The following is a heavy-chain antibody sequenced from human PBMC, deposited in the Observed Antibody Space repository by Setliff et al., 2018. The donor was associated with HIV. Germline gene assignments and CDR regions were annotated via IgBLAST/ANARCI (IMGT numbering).Heavy chain of an antibody. CDR3: AREWELHQGGAFDI. J-gene: IGHJ3*02. Sequence: PSETLSLTCTVTGGSISSGGFYWTWIRQHPGKGLEWIGYIYNTGSTYHSPSLESRVTISIDTSKNQFSLKLSSVTAADTAVYYCAREWELHQGGAFDIWGQGTMVTVSS. CDR1: GGSISSGGFY. V-gene: IGHV4-31*03. CDR2: IYNTGST. D-gene: IGHD1-26*01.